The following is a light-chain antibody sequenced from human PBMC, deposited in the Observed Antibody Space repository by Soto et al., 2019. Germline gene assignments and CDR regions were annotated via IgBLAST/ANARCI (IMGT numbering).Light chain of an antibody. J-gene: IGKJ4*01. CDR1: QSVSSSY. CDR2: GAS. CDR3: QQYGSSPLT. Sequence: EIVLTQPPGTLSLSPGERATLSCRANQSVSSSYLAWYQQKPGQAPRLPIYGASSRATGIPDRFSGSGSGTDFTLTISRLEPEDFAVYYCQQYGSSPLTFGGGSKVAIK. V-gene: IGKV3-20*01.